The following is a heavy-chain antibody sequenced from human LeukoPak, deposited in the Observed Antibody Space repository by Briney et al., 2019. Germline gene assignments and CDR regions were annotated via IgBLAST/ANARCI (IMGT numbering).Heavy chain of an antibody. CDR1: GDSVSSGGYY. CDR2: IHTSGST. CDR3: TRKYEAFDI. D-gene: IGHD1-14*01. J-gene: IGHJ3*02. V-gene: IGHV4-61*02. Sequence: SQTLSLTCTVSGDSVSSGGYYWSWLRQPAGRGLEWIGRIHTSGSTNHNPSLKRRVTMSLDTSKNQFSLKLSSVTAADTAVYYCTRKYEAFDIWGQGTMVTVSS.